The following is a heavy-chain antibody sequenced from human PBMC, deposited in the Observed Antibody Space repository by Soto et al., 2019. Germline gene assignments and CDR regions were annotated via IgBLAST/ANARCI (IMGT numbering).Heavy chain of an antibody. D-gene: IGHD4-17*01. CDR2: LTPSGGET. Sequence: EAQLLESGGGLVQPGGSLRLSCVASGFTFSTYAMSWVRQAPGKGREWVSALTPSGGETFYADSVKGRFTNSRDTSMNALYLQMNSLRIEDTAVYYCAHPRGYGVFDAYDIWGQGTMVTVSS. J-gene: IGHJ3*02. V-gene: IGHV3-23*01. CDR1: GFTFSTYA. CDR3: AHPRGYGVFDAYDI.